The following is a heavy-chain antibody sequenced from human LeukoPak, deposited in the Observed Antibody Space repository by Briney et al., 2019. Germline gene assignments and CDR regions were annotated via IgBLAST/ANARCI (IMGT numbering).Heavy chain of an antibody. CDR3: ARTVRFLDLIDY. V-gene: IGHV4-59*01. D-gene: IGHD3-3*01. Sequence: SETLSLTCTVSGGSIGTYYWSWIRQPPGKRLEWIGYVYYSGSTNYNPSLKSRVTISIDTSRNQFSLKLSSVTAADTAVYYCARTVRFLDLIDYWGQGTLVTVSS. J-gene: IGHJ4*02. CDR1: GGSIGTYY. CDR2: VYYSGST.